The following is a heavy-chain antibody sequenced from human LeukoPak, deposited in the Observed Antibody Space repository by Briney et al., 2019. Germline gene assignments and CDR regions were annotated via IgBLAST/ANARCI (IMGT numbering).Heavy chain of an antibody. V-gene: IGHV3-30*04. CDR3: ARQEARNYYYEGLDY. D-gene: IGHD3-22*01. CDR2: ISYNGRRK. CDR1: GFSFSGFA. J-gene: IGHJ4*02. Sequence: QPGGSLRLSCVASGFSFSGFAIHWVRQAPGKGLEWVALISYNGRRKDYADSVRGRFTIDRDNSKNTVYLEMNGLRPDDTAIYFCARQEARNYYYEGLDYWGQGNLVTVSS.